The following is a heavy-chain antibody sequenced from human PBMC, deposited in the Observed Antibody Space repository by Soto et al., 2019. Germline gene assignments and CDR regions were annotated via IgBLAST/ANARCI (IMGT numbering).Heavy chain of an antibody. D-gene: IGHD2-2*01. J-gene: IGHJ5*01. CDR2: ISGNNGAT. CDR1: GYTFANYG. CDR3: ARDLKYFRIHGKWFDS. V-gene: IGHV1-18*04. Sequence: ASVKVSCKAAGYTFANYGISWVRQAPGQGLEWMGWISGNNGATNYAPKIQGRVTMTIDTSTDTAYMDLRSLRSDDTAVYFCARDLKYFRIHGKWFDSWGQGTLVRVSS.